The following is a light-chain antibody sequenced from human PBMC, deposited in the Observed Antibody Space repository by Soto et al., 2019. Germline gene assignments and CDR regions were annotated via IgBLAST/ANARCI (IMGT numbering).Light chain of an antibody. Sequence: EIVLTQTPGTLSLSPGERATLSCRASQSVMNTNLAWYQQKPGQAPRLLIYGASNRATGIPDRFSGSGSGTDFTLTISRLEPADFAVYYCQQYGRSPPVSFGGGTKVEIK. CDR2: GAS. V-gene: IGKV3-20*01. CDR3: QQYGRSPPVS. J-gene: IGKJ4*01. CDR1: QSVMNTN.